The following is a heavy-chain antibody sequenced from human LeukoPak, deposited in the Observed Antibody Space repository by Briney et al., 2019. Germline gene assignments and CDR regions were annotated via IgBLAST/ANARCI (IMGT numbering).Heavy chain of an antibody. D-gene: IGHD2-15*01. Sequence: ASVKVSCKAGGYTFTGYYMHWVRQAPGQGLEWMGRINPNSGGTNYAQKFQGRVTMTRDTSISTAYMELSRLRSDDTAVYYCASSICIGGSCYLYYGGRGTLATVSS. J-gene: IGHJ4*02. CDR2: INPNSGGT. V-gene: IGHV1-2*06. CDR3: ASSICIGGSCYLYY. CDR1: GYTFTGYY.